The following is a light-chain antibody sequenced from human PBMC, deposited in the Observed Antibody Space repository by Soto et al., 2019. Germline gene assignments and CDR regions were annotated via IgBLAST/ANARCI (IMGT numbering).Light chain of an antibody. J-gene: IGLJ1*01. V-gene: IGLV2-14*01. CDR1: SSDVGGYNY. CDR3: SSYTSSSTHNSV. CDR2: DVI. Sequence: QSALTQPASVSGSPGQSITISCTGTSSDVGGYNYVSWYQQHPGKAPKLMIYDVINRPSGVSNRFSGSKSGNTASLTISGLQAEDEADYYCSSYTSSSTHNSVFGTGTKVTVL.